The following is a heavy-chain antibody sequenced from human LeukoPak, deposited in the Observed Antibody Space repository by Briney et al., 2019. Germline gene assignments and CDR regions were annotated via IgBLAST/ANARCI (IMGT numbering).Heavy chain of an antibody. V-gene: IGHV4-59*08. CDR3: ARHTGGWGSFDY. CDR1: GGSISSYY. Sequence: SETLSLTCTVSGGSISSYYWSWIRQPPGKGLEWIGYIYYSGTTNYNPSLKSRVTISVDTSKNQFSLKLSSVTAADTAVYYCARHTGGWGSFDYWGQGTLVTVSS. J-gene: IGHJ4*02. D-gene: IGHD7-27*01. CDR2: IYYSGTT.